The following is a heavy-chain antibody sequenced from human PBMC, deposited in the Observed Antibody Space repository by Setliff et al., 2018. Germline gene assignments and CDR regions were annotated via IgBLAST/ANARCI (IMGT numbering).Heavy chain of an antibody. CDR2: MYISGIT. D-gene: IGHD6-13*01. V-gene: IGHV4-4*08. J-gene: IGHJ4*02. CDR1: GGSISSYY. CDR3: ARGRGYSSTWYALPYFDC. Sequence: SETLSLTCTVSGGSISSYYWSWMRQPPGKGLEWIGYMYISGITNSNPSLKSRVTISVDTSKNLISLNLRSVIDADTAVFYCARGRGYSSTWYALPYFDCWGQGTLVTVSS.